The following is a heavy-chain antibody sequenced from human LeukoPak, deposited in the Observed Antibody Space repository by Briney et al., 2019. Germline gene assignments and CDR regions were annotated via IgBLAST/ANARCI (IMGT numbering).Heavy chain of an antibody. CDR2: IYYSGST. D-gene: IGHD6-13*01. J-gene: IGHJ5*02. V-gene: IGHV4-59*06. CDR3: ARDGVPGIAAAGTIGFDP. Sequence: SETLSLTCTVSGGSITSYYWSWIRQHPGKGLEWIGYIYYSGSTYYNPSLKSRVTISVDTSKNQFSLKLSSVTAADTAVYYCARDGVPGIAAAGTIGFDPWGQGTLVTVSS. CDR1: GGSITSYY.